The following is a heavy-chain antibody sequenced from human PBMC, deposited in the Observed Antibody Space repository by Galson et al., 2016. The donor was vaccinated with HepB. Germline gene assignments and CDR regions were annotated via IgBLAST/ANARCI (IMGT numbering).Heavy chain of an antibody. Sequence: SVKVSCKASGYSFITYGITWVRQVPGQGLEWVGWISAYSGDTNSAQKFRGRVIMTADTSTTTAYMELRSLTADDTAMYYCARYREHSTGWPRSDGPFEIWGQGAMVTVSS. D-gene: IGHD6-19*01. CDR3: ARYREHSTGWPRSDGPFEI. CDR1: GYSFITYG. J-gene: IGHJ3*02. V-gene: IGHV1-18*01. CDR2: ISAYSGDT.